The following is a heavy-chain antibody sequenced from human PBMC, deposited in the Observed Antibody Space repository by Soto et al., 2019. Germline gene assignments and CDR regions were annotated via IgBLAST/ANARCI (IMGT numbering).Heavy chain of an antibody. CDR3: ARNPKAYCGGDCYPTAEDFQH. CDR1: GYTFTSYY. CDR2: INPSGGST. Sequence: VQLVQSGAEVKKPGASVKVSCKASGYTFTSYYMHWLRQAPGQGLEWMGIINPSGGSTSSAQQCQGRGTMTRDTSTRTVYMERSSLRSEDTAVYYCARNPKAYCGGDCYPTAEDFQHWGQGTLVTVSS. V-gene: IGHV1-46*03. D-gene: IGHD2-21*01. J-gene: IGHJ1*01.